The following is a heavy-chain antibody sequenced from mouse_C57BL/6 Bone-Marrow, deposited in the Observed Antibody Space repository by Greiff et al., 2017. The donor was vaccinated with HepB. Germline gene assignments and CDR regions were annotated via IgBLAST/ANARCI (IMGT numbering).Heavy chain of an antibody. CDR3: ATPLLWYYEV. CDR2: LHPNNGGT. CDR1: GYTFPSYW. V-gene: IGHV1-26*01. Sequence: VQLQQSGAELVKPGASVKLSCKASGYTFPSYWLNWVKQSHGKSLEWIGDLHPNNGGTSYNQKFKGKATLTVDKSSSTAYMELRSLTSEDSAVYYCATPLLWYYEVWGTGTTVTVSS. D-gene: IGHD2-10*01. J-gene: IGHJ1*03.